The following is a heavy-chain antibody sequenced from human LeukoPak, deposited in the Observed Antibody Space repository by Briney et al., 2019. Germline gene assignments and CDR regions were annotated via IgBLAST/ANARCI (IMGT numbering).Heavy chain of an antibody. D-gene: IGHD4-17*01. CDR3: TTADYGDYVFDY. CDR1: GFTFSNAW. V-gene: IGHV3-15*01. J-gene: IGHJ4*02. Sequence: GGSLRLSCAASGFTFSNAWMSWVRQAPGKGLEWVGRIKSKTDGGTTDYAAPVKGRFTISRDDSKNTLYLQTNSLKTEDTAVYYCTTADYGDYVFDYWGQGTLVTVSS. CDR2: IKSKTDGGTT.